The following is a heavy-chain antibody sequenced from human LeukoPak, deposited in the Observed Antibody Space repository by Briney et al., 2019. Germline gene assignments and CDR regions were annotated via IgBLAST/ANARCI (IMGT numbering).Heavy chain of an antibody. Sequence: ASVTVSCKASGGTFSSYAISWVRQAPGQGLEWMGGIIPIFGTANYAQKFQGRVTITADESTSTAYMELSSLRSEDTAVYYCARGDPNYYGSGSYPSYYNYYGMDVWGQGTTVTVSS. CDR1: GGTFSSYA. J-gene: IGHJ6*02. V-gene: IGHV1-69*13. D-gene: IGHD3-10*01. CDR2: IIPIFGTA. CDR3: ARGDPNYYGSGSYPSYYNYYGMDV.